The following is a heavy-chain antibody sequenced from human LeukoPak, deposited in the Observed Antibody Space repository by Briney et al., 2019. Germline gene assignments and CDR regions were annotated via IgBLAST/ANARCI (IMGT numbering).Heavy chain of an antibody. J-gene: IGHJ4*02. CDR1: GFTFSSYA. CDR3: ARVQLRFLEWFYFDY. Sequence: GRSLRLSCAASGFTFSSYAMHWVRQAPGTGLEWVAVISFDGSNKYYADSVKGRFTISRDNSKNTLYLQMNSLRAEDTAVYYCARVQLRFLEWFYFDYWGQGTLVTVSS. D-gene: IGHD3-3*01. V-gene: IGHV3-30-3*01. CDR2: ISFDGSNK.